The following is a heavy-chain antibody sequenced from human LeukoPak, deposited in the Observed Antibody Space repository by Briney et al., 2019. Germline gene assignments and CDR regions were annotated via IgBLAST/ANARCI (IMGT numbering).Heavy chain of an antibody. Sequence: PGGSLRLSCAASGFSFSVYWMHWVRQAPGKGPVWVSRIKTDGSITDYADSVKGRFTISRDNAKNTLYLQMNSLRAEDTAVYYCARDGGCTGGSCYRRFDYWGQGTLVTVSS. V-gene: IGHV3-74*01. CDR3: ARDGGCTGGSCYRRFDY. D-gene: IGHD2-15*01. CDR1: GFSFSVYW. J-gene: IGHJ4*02. CDR2: IKTDGSIT.